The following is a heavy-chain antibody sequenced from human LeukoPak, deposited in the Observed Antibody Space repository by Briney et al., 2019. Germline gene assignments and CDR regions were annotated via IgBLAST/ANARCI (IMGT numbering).Heavy chain of an antibody. CDR2: ISSSGSTI. Sequence: GGSLRLSCAASGFTFSSYAMHWVRQAPGKGLEWVSYISSSGSTIYYADSVKGRFTISRDNAKNSLYLQMNSLRAEDTAVYYCARGRSTTMIVVVITPFDYWGQGTLVTVSS. V-gene: IGHV3-48*03. CDR3: ARGRSTTMIVVVITPFDY. CDR1: GFTFSSYA. D-gene: IGHD3-22*01. J-gene: IGHJ4*02.